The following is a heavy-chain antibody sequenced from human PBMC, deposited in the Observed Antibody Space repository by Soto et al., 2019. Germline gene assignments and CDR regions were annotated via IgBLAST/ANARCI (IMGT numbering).Heavy chain of an antibody. CDR2: ISSSSSYI. D-gene: IGHD3-22*01. V-gene: IGHV3-21*01. CDR3: ARDHSAYYDSSGYFDWAGLYYYYGMDV. CDR1: GFTFSSYS. Sequence: PGGSLRLSCAASGFTFSSYSMNWVRQAPGKGLEWVSSISSSSSYIYYADSVKGRFTISRDNAKNSLYLQMNSLRAEDTAVYYCARDHSAYYDSSGYFDWAGLYYYYGMDVWGQGTTVPVSS. J-gene: IGHJ6*02.